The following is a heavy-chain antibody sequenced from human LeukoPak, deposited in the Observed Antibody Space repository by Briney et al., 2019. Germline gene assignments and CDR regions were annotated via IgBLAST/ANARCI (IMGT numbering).Heavy chain of an antibody. CDR1: GGSMSNTISY. CDR2: IFYSGTT. V-gene: IGHV4-39*02. D-gene: IGHD2-8*01. Sequence: SETLSLTCTVSGGSMSNTISYWAWIRQSPGKGLEWIGNIFYSGTTYYNPSPSLKSRVTISIDTANNQFSLRLTSVTAADTALYFCAREFPPEPTSTNSTLDYWGQGTLVTVSS. J-gene: IGHJ4*02. CDR3: AREFPPEPTSTNSTLDY.